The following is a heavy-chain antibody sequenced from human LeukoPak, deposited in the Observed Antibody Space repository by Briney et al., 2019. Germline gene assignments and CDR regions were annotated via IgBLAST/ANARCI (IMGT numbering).Heavy chain of an antibody. D-gene: IGHD4-17*01. Sequence: GGSLRLSCAASGFTVSGDYMSWVRQAPGKGLEWVSVIYSGGSTYYADSVKGRFTISRDNSKNTLYLQMNSLRAEDTAVYYCAKEDLQRGDYGDQYYFDYWGQGTLVTVSS. V-gene: IGHV3-53*01. CDR2: IYSGGST. CDR1: GFTVSGDY. J-gene: IGHJ4*02. CDR3: AKEDLQRGDYGDQYYFDY.